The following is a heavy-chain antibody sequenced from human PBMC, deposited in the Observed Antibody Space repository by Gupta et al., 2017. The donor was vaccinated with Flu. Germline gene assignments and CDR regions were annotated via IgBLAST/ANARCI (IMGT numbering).Heavy chain of an antibody. D-gene: IGHD3-22*01. V-gene: IGHV4-61*01. CDR3: ARGPAYDSSDNPKPPAFDI. CDR1: GGSVSSGSYY. J-gene: IGHJ3*02. Sequence: QVQLQESGPGLVKPSETLSLTCTVSGGSVSSGSYYWSWIRQPPGKGLEWIGYIYYSGSTNYNPSLKSRVTISVDTSKNQFSLKLSSVTAADTAVYYCARGPAYDSSDNPKPPAFDIWGQGTMVTVSS. CDR2: IYYSGST.